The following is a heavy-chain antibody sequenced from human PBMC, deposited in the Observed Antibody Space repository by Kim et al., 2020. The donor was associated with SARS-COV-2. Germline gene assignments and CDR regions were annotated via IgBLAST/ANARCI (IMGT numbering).Heavy chain of an antibody. CDR1: GFTFSSHD. CDR3: ANRLQVPFPMNYFDS. D-gene: IGHD2-2*01. Sequence: GGSLRLSCAASGFTFSSHDMAWVRQVPGKGLEWVSFIFGSGAGSGAVTYYADSVKGRFTISRDTSKNTLFLQMNSLRADDTAVYYCANRLQVPFPMNYFDSWGQGALVTVSS. V-gene: IGHV3-23*01. CDR2: IFGSGAGSGAVT. J-gene: IGHJ4*02.